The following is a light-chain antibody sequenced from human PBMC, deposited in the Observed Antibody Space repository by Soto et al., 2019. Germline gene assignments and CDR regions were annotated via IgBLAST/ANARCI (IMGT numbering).Light chain of an antibody. CDR1: QSVSSSY. Sequence: EIVLTQSPGTLSLSPGERATLSCRASQSVSSSYLAWYQQKPGQAHRLLIYGASSRATGIQDRFSGSGSGTDFTLTISRLEPEDFAVYYCKQYGSSPLTFGGGTKVDIK. J-gene: IGKJ4*01. CDR3: KQYGSSPLT. V-gene: IGKV3-20*01. CDR2: GAS.